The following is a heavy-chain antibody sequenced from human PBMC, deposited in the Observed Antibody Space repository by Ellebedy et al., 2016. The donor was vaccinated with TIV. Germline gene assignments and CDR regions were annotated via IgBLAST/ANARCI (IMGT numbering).Heavy chain of an antibody. CDR3: AKGLGVYSTQPGDY. J-gene: IGHJ4*02. D-gene: IGHD5/OR15-5a*01. CDR2: IFSGGST. CDR1: GFSVSDNY. Sequence: GGSLRLXXAASGFSVSDNYINWVRQAPGKGLDWVSVIFSGGSTFYADSVKGRLTISRDNSKNTLYLQMNSLRDEDTAVYFCAKGLGVYSTQPGDYWGQGTLVTVSS. V-gene: IGHV3-53*01.